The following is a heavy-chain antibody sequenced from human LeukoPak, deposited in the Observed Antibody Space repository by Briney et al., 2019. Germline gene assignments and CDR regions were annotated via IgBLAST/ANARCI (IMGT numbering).Heavy chain of an antibody. V-gene: IGHV5-51*01. D-gene: IGHD3-22*01. CDR1: GYSFTSYW. J-gene: IGHJ5*02. CDR3: ARGGNYYDSSGYYSMYNWFDP. CDR2: IYPGDSDT. Sequence: ESLKISCKGSGYSFTSYWIGWVRQMPGKGLEWMGIIYPGDSDTRYSPSFQGQVTISADKSISTAYLQWSSLKASDTAMYYCARGGNYYDSSGYYSMYNWFDPWGQGTLVTVSS.